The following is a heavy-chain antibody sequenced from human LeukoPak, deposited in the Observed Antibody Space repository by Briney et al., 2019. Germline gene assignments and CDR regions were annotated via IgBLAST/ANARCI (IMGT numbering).Heavy chain of an antibody. Sequence: SETLSLTCTVSGGSISSSSYYWGWIRQPPGKGLEWIGSIYYSGSTYYNPSLKSRVTISVDTSKNQFSLKLSSVTATDTAVYYCAVVEMATSYWYFDLWGRGTLVTVSS. CDR2: IYYSGST. V-gene: IGHV4-39*07. CDR3: AVVEMATSYWYFDL. D-gene: IGHD5-24*01. CDR1: GGSISSSSYY. J-gene: IGHJ2*01.